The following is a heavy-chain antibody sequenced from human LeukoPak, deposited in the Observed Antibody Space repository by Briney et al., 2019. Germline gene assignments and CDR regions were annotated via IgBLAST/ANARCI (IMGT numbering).Heavy chain of an antibody. V-gene: IGHV3-48*03. J-gene: IGHJ6*03. CDR2: ISSSGSTI. CDR3: ARDGPSSSWYEVYYYYYYMDV. D-gene: IGHD6-13*01. Sequence: GGSLRLPCAASGFTFSSYEMNWVRQAPGKGLEWVSYISSSGSTIYYADSVKGRFTISRDNAKNSLYLQMNSLRAEDTAVYYCARDGPSSSWYEVYYYYYYMDVWGKGTTVTVSS. CDR1: GFTFSSYE.